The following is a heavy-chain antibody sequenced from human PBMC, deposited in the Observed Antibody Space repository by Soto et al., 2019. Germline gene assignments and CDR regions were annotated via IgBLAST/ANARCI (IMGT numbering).Heavy chain of an antibody. Sequence: GASVKVSCAASGFTFSDYYMTWIRQAPGKGLEWVSYISSSGTGIYYPDSVKGRFTISRDNAKNSLYLQMSSLRAEDTAVYYCARAYSDAFDIWGQGTMVTVSS. V-gene: IGHV3-11*01. CDR3: ARAYSDAFDI. J-gene: IGHJ3*02. CDR1: GFTFSDYY. D-gene: IGHD2-15*01. CDR2: ISSSGTGI.